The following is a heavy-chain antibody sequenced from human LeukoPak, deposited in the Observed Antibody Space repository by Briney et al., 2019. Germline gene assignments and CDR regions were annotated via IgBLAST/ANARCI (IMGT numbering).Heavy chain of an antibody. CDR3: ARGSYYKSIDY. Sequence: SETLSLTCSVSGYSISSAYYWGWIRQPPGKGLEWIGTMYHSGSTNYNPSLKSRVTISVDTSKNQFSLKLSSVTAADTAVYYCARGSYYKSIDYWGQGTLVTVSS. CDR2: MYHSGST. J-gene: IGHJ4*02. D-gene: IGHD3-10*01. V-gene: IGHV4-38-2*02. CDR1: GYSISSAYY.